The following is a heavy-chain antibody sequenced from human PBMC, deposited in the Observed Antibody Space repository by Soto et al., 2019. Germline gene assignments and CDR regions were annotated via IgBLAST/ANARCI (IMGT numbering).Heavy chain of an antibody. D-gene: IGHD4-17*01. V-gene: IGHV1-3*01. J-gene: IGHJ4*02. CDR1: GYTFTSYA. CDR2: INAGNGNT. Sequence: QVQLVQSGAEVKKPGASVKVSCKASGYTFTSYAMHWVRQAPGQRPEWMGWINAGNGNTKYSQKFQGRVTITRDTSASTAYMELSSLRSEDTAVYYCARDPDYGDYYDYWGQGTLVTVSS. CDR3: ARDPDYGDYYDY.